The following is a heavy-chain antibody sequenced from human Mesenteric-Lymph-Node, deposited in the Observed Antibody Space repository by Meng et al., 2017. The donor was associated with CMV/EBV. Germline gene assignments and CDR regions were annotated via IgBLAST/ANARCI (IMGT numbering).Heavy chain of an antibody. D-gene: IGHD1-26*01. J-gene: IGHJ6*02. Sequence: GGPLRLSCAASGFTFSSYSMNWVRQAPGKGLEWVSYISSSSSTIYYADSVKGRFTISRDNAKNSLYLQMNSLRAEDTAVYYCAKGNQWGLERNYYYGMDVWAKGPRSPSP. V-gene: IGHV3-48*04. CDR2: ISSSSSTI. CDR3: AKGNQWGLERNYYYGMDV. CDR1: GFTFSSYS.